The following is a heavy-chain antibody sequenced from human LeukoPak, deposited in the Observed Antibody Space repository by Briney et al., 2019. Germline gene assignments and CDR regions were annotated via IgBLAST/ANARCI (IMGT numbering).Heavy chain of an antibody. D-gene: IGHD2-2*03. V-gene: IGHV1-18*01. J-gene: IGHJ4*02. Sequence: ASVKVSCKASGYTFTRYGISWVRQAPGQGLEWMGWISAYNGNTNYAQKLQGRVTMTTDTSTSTAYMELRSLRSDDTAVYYCATHRGYCSSTSCQNELELDYWGQGTLVTVSS. CDR2: ISAYNGNT. CDR1: GYTFTRYG. CDR3: ATHRGYCSSTSCQNELELDY.